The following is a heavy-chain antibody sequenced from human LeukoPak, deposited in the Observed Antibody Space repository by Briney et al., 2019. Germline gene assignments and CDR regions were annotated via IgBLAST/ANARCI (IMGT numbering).Heavy chain of an antibody. CDR1: GGSFSGYY. CDR2: INHSGST. CDR3: ARGMTFDY. Sequence: SETLSLTCTVSGGSFSGYYCTWIRQPPGEGLEWIGEINHSGSTNYNPTLKSRVTISVDTSKNQFSLKLSSVTAADTAVYYCARGMTFDYWGQGTLVTVSS. V-gene: IGHV4-34*01. J-gene: IGHJ4*02.